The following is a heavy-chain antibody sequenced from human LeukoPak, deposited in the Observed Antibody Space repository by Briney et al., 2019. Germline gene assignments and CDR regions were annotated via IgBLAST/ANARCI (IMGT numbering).Heavy chain of an antibody. V-gene: IGHV4-59*12. J-gene: IGHJ4*02. CDR3: ARLDISTTWYAFDY. D-gene: IGHD5-12*01. CDR2: IYHSGDT. Sequence: SETLSLTCTVSGGSIGTYYWSWIRQPPGKGLEWIGYIYHSGDTKYNPSLKSRVTISVDTSNSHFSLKLRSVTAADTAVYYCARLDISTTWYAFDYWGQGTLVTVSS. CDR1: GGSIGTYY.